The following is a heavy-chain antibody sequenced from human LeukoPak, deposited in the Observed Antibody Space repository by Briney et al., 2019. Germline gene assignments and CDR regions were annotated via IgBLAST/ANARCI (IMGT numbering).Heavy chain of an antibody. V-gene: IGHV4-4*02. CDR3: ARVRDYYGSGSYYNRPLDY. Sequence: SETLSLTCAVSGGSISSSNWWSWVRQPPGEGLDWIGEIYHSGSTNYNPSLKSRVTISVDKSKNQFSLKLSSATAADTAVYYCARVRDYYGSGSYYNRPLDYWGQGTLVTVSS. CDR1: GGSISSSNW. J-gene: IGHJ4*02. D-gene: IGHD3-10*01. CDR2: IYHSGST.